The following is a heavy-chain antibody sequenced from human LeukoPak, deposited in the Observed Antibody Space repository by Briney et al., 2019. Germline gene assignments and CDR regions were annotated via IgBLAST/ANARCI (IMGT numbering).Heavy chain of an antibody. CDR1: GFTLRSNY. Sequence: GGSLRLSCVVSGFTLRSNYMTWLRQAPGKGLEWVSVTVKGRFTISRHNSKNTLYLQMNSLRVEDTAVYSRARGGTPGYSSGRIDYWGQGTLVTVSS. D-gene: IGHD6-19*01. V-gene: IGHV3-53*04. CDR3: ARGGTPGYSSGRIDY. J-gene: IGHJ4*02.